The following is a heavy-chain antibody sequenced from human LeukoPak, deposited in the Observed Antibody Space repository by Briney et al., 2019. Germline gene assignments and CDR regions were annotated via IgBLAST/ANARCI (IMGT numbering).Heavy chain of an antibody. CDR1: GFTFSSYW. V-gene: IGHV3-74*01. CDR3: VRDVWGDRDGFFDN. Sequence: GGTLRLSCAASGFTFSSYWMHWVRQAPGKGPLWVSRINTDGRSASYPDSVKGRFTVSRDNAKNTLFLQMNSLRTEDTAIYYCVRDVWGDRDGFFDNWGQGTLVTVSS. CDR2: INTDGRSA. J-gene: IGHJ4*02. D-gene: IGHD5-24*01.